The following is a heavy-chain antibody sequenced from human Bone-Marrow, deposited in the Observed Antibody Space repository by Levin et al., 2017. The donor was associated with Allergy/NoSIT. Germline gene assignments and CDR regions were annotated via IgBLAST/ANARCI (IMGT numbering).Heavy chain of an antibody. V-gene: IGHV1-8*01. CDR3: ARVKAVAGTRGGDAFDI. CDR1: GYTFTSYD. CDR2: MNPNSGNT. D-gene: IGHD6-19*01. Sequence: GESLKISCKASGYTFTSYDINWVRQATGQGLEWMGWMNPNSGNTGYAQKFQGRVTMTRNTSISTAYMELSSLRSEDTAVYYCARVKAVAGTRGGDAFDIWGQGTMVTVSS. J-gene: IGHJ3*02.